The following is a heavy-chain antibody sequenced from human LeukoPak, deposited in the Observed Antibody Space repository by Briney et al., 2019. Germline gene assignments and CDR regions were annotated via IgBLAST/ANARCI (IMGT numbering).Heavy chain of an antibody. V-gene: IGHV3-7*01. CDR3: AYLNSHAFDI. CDR2: IKQDGNER. CDR1: GFTFSSYW. J-gene: IGHJ3*02. Sequence: GGSLRLSCAASGFTFSSYWMSWVRQAPGKGLEWVANIKQDGNERYYVDSVKGRFTISRDNAKNSLYLQMNSLRAEDTAVYYCAYLNSHAFDIWDQGTMVTVSS. D-gene: IGHD1-7*01.